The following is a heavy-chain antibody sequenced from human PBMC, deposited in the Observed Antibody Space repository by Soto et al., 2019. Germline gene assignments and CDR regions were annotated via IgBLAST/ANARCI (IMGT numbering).Heavy chain of an antibody. CDR2: INWNSGSI. V-gene: IGHV3-9*01. D-gene: IGHD6-13*01. Sequence: GGSLRLSCAASGFTFDVYAMHWVRQVPGKGLEWVSGINWNSGSIGYADSVKGRFTISRDNAKNSLHLQMNSLRAEDTAFYYCVKDESINWYSGHFRHWGQGTLVPVSS. CDR1: GFTFDVYA. CDR3: VKDESINWYSGHFRH. J-gene: IGHJ1*01.